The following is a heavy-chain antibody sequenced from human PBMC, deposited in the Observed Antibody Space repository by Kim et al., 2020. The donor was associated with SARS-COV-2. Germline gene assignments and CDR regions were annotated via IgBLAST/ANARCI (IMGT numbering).Heavy chain of an antibody. CDR2: IYYSGST. Sequence: SETLSLTCTVSGGSISSSSYYWGWIRQPPGKGLEWIGSIYYSGSTYYNPSLKSRVTISVDTSKNQFSLKLSSVTAADTAVYYCARAQGVLRFLEWLLDYFDYWGQGTLVTVSS. CDR1: GGSISSSSYY. J-gene: IGHJ4*02. CDR3: ARAQGVLRFLEWLLDYFDY. V-gene: IGHV4-39*07. D-gene: IGHD3-3*01.